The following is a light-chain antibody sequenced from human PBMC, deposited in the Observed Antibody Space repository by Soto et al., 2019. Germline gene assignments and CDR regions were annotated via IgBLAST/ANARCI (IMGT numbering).Light chain of an antibody. CDR2: AAS. Sequence: DIQMTQSPSSLSASVGNRVTITCRASQSIRSYLNWYQQKPGKAPNLLIYAASSLQSGVPTRFSGSGSGTDFPLTISSLQPEDFATYYCQQSYSTPRTFGGGTRVEIE. CDR1: QSIRSY. V-gene: IGKV1-39*01. CDR3: QQSYSTPRT. J-gene: IGKJ4*01.